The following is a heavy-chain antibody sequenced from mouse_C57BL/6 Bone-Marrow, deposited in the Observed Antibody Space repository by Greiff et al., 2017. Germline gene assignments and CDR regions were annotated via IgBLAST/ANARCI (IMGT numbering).Heavy chain of an antibody. V-gene: IGHV1-81*01. D-gene: IGHD2-5*01. CDR2: IYPRSGNT. Sequence: VKLQESGAELARPGASVKLSCKASGYTFPSYGISWVKQRTGPGLEWIGEIYPRSGNTYYNEKFKGKATLTADNSSSTAYMELRSLTSEDSAVYFCARRYSNLKYFDVWGTGTTVTVSS. J-gene: IGHJ1*03. CDR3: ARRYSNLKYFDV. CDR1: GYTFPSYG.